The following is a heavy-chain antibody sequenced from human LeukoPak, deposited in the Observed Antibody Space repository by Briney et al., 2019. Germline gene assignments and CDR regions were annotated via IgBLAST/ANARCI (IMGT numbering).Heavy chain of an antibody. Sequence: GGSLRLSCAASGFTFSNAWMSWVRQAPGKGLEWVGRIKSKTDGGTTDNAAPVKGRFTISRDDSKNTLYLQMNSLKTEDTAVYYCRRYYYGSGSHDYWGQGTLVTVSS. CDR1: GFTFSNAW. CDR3: RRYYYGSGSHDY. J-gene: IGHJ4*02. D-gene: IGHD3-10*01. CDR2: IKSKTDGGTT. V-gene: IGHV3-15*01.